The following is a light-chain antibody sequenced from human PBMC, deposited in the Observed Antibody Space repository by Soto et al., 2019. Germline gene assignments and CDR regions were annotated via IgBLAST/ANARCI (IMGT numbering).Light chain of an antibody. V-gene: IGKV3-15*01. Sequence: ETVMTQSPATLSVAPGERVTLSCRASQSISSNLAWNQQKPGQAPRLLMYGVSTRATGVPARFSGSGSETEFTLTISSLQSEDFALFYCQQYSSWPLTFGGGTKVEIK. J-gene: IGKJ4*01. CDR1: QSISSN. CDR2: GVS. CDR3: QQYSSWPLT.